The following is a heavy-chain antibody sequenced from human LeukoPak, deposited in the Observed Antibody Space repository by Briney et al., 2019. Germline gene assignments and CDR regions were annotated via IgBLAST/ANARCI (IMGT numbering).Heavy chain of an antibody. D-gene: IGHD3-3*01. Sequence: SETLSLTCAVSGYSISSGYYWGWVRQPPGKGLEWIGTIYHSGYTYYNPSLKRRVTISVDTSKNQFSLKLSSVTAADTAVYYCARKLYYGDYFDYWGQGTLVTVSS. CDR1: GYSISSGYY. V-gene: IGHV4-38-2*01. J-gene: IGHJ4*02. CDR3: ARKLYYGDYFDY. CDR2: IYHSGYT.